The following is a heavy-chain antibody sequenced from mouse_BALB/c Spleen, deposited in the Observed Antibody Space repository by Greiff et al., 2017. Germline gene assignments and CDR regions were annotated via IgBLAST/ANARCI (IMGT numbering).Heavy chain of an antibody. CDR2: ISSGGSYT. V-gene: IGHV5-6*01. Sequence: EVKLVESGGDLVKPGGSLKLSCAASGFTFSRYGMSWVRQTPDKRLEWVATISSGGSYTYYPDSVKGRFTISRDNAKNTLYLQMSSLKSEDTAMYYCARNYRYDGYYYAMDYWGQGTSVTVSS. CDR3: ARNYRYDGYYYAMDY. J-gene: IGHJ4*01. CDR1: GFTFSRYG. D-gene: IGHD2-14*01.